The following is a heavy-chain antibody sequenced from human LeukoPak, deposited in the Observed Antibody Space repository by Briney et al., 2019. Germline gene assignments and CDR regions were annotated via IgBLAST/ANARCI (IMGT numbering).Heavy chain of an antibody. CDR3: VREEGWSFYYAMDV. J-gene: IGHJ6*02. CDR2: IDSSGSPI. CDR1: GLTLSDEY. V-gene: IGHV3-11*01. Sequence: GGSLRLSCAVSGLTLSDEYMSWIRQAPGKGLEWVSYIDSSGSPIFYADSVKGRFTISRDNAKNSLFLQMTSLRVEDTAVYYCVREEGWSFYYAMDVWGQGTTVTVSS.